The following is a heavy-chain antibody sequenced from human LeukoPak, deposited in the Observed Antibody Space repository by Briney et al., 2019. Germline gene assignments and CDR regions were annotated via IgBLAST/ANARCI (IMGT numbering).Heavy chain of an antibody. D-gene: IGHD2-2*01. V-gene: IGHV1-2*02. CDR1: GYTFTSYG. J-gene: IGHJ4*02. Sequence: ASVKVSCKASGYTFTSYGISWVRQAPGQGLEWMGWINPNSGGTNYAQKFQGRVTMTRDTSISTAYMELARLRSDDTAVYYCAREEAYCSSPSCHLDYWGQGTLVTVSS. CDR3: AREEAYCSSPSCHLDY. CDR2: INPNSGGT.